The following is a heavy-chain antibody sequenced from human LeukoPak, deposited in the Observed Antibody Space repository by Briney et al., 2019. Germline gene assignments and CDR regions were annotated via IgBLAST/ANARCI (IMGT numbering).Heavy chain of an antibody. Sequence: GGSLRLSCAASGSTFSRHSMNWVRQAPGKGLEWVSYISSGSSYIYYADSVKGRFTISRDNAENSLYLQMDSLRAEDTAVYYCASGGDRWELPIIWGRGTMVIVSS. CDR2: ISSGSSYI. D-gene: IGHD1-26*01. CDR3: ASGGDRWELPII. J-gene: IGHJ3*02. CDR1: GSTFSRHS. V-gene: IGHV3-21*01.